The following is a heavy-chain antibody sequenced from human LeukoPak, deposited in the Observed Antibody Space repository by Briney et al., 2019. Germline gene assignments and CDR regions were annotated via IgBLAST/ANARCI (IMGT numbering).Heavy chain of an antibody. J-gene: IGHJ5*01. D-gene: IGHD6-13*01. CDR3: ASRLAAAAINWFDP. Sequence: GGSLRLSCAASGFTFSSYGMHWVRQAPGKGLEWVAFIRYDGSNKYYADSVKGRFTISRDNSKNTLYLRMNSLRDEDTAVYYCASRLAAAAINWFDPWGQGTLVTVSS. CDR1: GFTFSSYG. CDR2: IRYDGSNK. V-gene: IGHV3-30*02.